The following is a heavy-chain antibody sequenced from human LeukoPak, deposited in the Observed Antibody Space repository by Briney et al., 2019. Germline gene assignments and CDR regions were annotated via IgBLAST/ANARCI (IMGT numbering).Heavy chain of an antibody. J-gene: IGHJ3*02. CDR1: GFTFINHA. CDR3: AKQERPRYGSGSSYAFDI. CDR2: ISGSGGNI. Sequence: GGSLRLSCTASGFTFINHAMSWVRQAPGKGLEWVSDISGSGGNIYCADSVKGRFTISRDNSKNTLYLQMSSLRDEDTALYYCAKQERPRYGSGSSYAFDIWGQGTMVTVSS. V-gene: IGHV3-23*01. D-gene: IGHD3-10*01.